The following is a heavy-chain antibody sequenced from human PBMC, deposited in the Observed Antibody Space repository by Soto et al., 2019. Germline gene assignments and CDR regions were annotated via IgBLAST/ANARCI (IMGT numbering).Heavy chain of an antibody. Sequence: EVQLVESGGGLVQPGGSLRLSCAASGLTFSNYWMSWVRQAPGKGLEWVASIKQDGTEKYYVDSVRGRFTISRDNTKSSLYLQMNSLRAEDTAMYFCARAYNGGQGTLVTVSS. CDR1: GLTFSNYW. CDR2: IKQDGTEK. J-gene: IGHJ4*02. CDR3: ARAYN. D-gene: IGHD1-1*01. V-gene: IGHV3-7*05.